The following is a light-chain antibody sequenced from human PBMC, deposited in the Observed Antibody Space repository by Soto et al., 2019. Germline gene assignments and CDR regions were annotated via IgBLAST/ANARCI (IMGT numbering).Light chain of an antibody. V-gene: IGLV2-14*03. CDR1: SSDVGAYTF. Sequence: QSALTQPASVSGSPGQSITISCTGTSSDVGAYTFVSWYQQHPDKVPKLMIFDVSRRPSGVSDRFPGSKSGNTASLTISGLQPEHEADYYCSSYTSSSTHVFGSGTKLTVL. CDR3: SSYTSSSTHV. CDR2: DVS. J-gene: IGLJ1*01.